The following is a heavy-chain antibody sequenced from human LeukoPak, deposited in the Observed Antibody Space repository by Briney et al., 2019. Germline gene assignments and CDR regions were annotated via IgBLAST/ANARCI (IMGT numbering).Heavy chain of an antibody. V-gene: IGHV4-34*01. D-gene: IGHD1-1*01. J-gene: IGHJ3*02. CDR2: INHSGST. CDR1: GGSFSGYY. Sequence: PSETLSLTCAVYGGSFSGYYWSWIRQPPGKGLEWIGEINHSGSTNYNPSLKSRVTISVDTSKNQFSLKLSSVTAADTAVYYCALPTGTKWHDAFDIWGQGTMVTVSS. CDR3: ALPTGTKWHDAFDI.